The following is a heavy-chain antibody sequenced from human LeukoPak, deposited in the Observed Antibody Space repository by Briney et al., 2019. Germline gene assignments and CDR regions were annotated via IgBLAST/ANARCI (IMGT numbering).Heavy chain of an antibody. CDR1: GFTFSSYA. Sequence: QSGGSLRLSCAASGFTFSSYAMHWVRQAPGKGLEYVSAISSNGGSTYYANSVKGRFTISRGNSKNTLYLQMGSLRAEDMAVYYCARDLGQLAYFDYWGQGTLVTVSS. V-gene: IGHV3-64*01. J-gene: IGHJ4*02. CDR2: ISSNGGST. D-gene: IGHD6-13*01. CDR3: ARDLGQLAYFDY.